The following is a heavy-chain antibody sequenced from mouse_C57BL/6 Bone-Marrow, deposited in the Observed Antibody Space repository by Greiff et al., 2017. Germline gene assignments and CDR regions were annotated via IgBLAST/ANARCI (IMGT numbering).Heavy chain of an antibody. Sequence: QVQLKQPGAELVMPGASVKLSCKASGYTFTSYWMHWVKQRPGQGLEWIGEIDPSDSYTNYNQKFKGKSTLTVDKSSSTAYMQLSSLKSEDSAVYYCARGGYYLDYWGQGTTLTVSS. J-gene: IGHJ2*01. CDR1: GYTFTSYW. CDR2: IDPSDSYT. V-gene: IGHV1-69*01. D-gene: IGHD3-1*01. CDR3: ARGGYYLDY.